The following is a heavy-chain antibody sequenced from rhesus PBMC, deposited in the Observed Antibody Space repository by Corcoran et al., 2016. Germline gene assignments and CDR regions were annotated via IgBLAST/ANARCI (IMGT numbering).Heavy chain of an antibody. CDR1: SGFINDGYW. CDR3: ARKIAGPTISTVDY. V-gene: IGHV4S10*01. D-gene: IGHD1-14*01. CDR2: IYGGSTNP. Sequence: QVQLQESGPGLVKPSETLSLTCAVSSGFINDGYWLTWLRPPPGTGLEWIGYIYGGSTNPNNNPSRKRRVNIAKETSKNQFSWNRSSVTVADTAVYYCARKIAGPTISTVDYWGQGVLVSVSS. J-gene: IGHJ4*01.